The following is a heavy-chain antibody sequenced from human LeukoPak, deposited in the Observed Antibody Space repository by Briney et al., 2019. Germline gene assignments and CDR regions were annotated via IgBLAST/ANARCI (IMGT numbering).Heavy chain of an antibody. D-gene: IGHD3-22*01. CDR1: GGSISSGSYY. CDR3: ARDSGGYSLGGFDY. Sequence: SQTLSLTCTVSGGSISSGSYYWSWIRQPAGKGLEWIGRIYTSGSTNYNPSLKSRVTISVDTSKNQFSLKLSSVTAADTAVYYCARDSGGYSLGGFDYWGQGTLVTVSS. J-gene: IGHJ4*02. CDR2: IYTSGST. V-gene: IGHV4-61*02.